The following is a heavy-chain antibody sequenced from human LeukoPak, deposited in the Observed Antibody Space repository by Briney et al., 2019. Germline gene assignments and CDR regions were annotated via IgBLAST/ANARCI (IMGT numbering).Heavy chain of an antibody. D-gene: IGHD2-15*01. V-gene: IGHV1-69*05. CDR3: ARDSEGYCSGGSCYFDY. CDR1: GGTFSSFA. Sequence: GSSVKVSCKASGGTFSSFAISWLRQAPGQGLEWMGRIIPIFGTANYAQKFQGRVTITTDESTSTAYMEQSSLRSEDTAVYYCARDSEGYCSGGSCYFDYWGQGTLVTVSS. CDR2: IIPIFGTA. J-gene: IGHJ4*02.